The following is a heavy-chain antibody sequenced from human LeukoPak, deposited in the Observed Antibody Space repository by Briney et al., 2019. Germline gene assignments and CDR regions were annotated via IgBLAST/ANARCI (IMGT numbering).Heavy chain of an antibody. D-gene: IGHD5-18*01. CDR3: ARTYSYGQGPFSFDY. J-gene: IGHJ4*02. Sequence: SQTLSLTCTVSGGSISSGGYYRSWIRQPPGKGLEWIGYIYYSGSTYYNPSLKSRVTISVDTSKNQFSLKLSSVTAADTAVYYCARTYSYGQGPFSFDYWGQGTLVTVSS. CDR2: IYYSGST. V-gene: IGHV4-30-4*08. CDR1: GGSISSGGYY.